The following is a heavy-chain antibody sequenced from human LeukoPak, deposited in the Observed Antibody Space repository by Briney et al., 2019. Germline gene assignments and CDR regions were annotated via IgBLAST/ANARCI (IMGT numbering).Heavy chain of an antibody. J-gene: IGHJ4*02. Sequence: SETLSLTCTVSGGSIGSSSHYWGWIRQPPGKGLEWIGSIYYSGSTYYNPSLKSRVTISVDTSKNQFSLKLSSVTAADTAVYYCARARDGATMIVVVDYFDYWGQGTLVTVSS. CDR2: IYYSGST. V-gene: IGHV4-39*01. D-gene: IGHD3-22*01. CDR1: GGSIGSSSHY. CDR3: ARARDGATMIVVVDYFDY.